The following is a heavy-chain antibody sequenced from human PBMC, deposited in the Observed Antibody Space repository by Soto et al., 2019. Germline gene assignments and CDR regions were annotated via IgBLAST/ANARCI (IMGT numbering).Heavy chain of an antibody. CDR1: GFTFSSYA. CDR3: AKDRDGAAAGPTNFYGMAV. D-gene: IGHD6-13*01. CDR2: ISGRGDST. Sequence: EVQLLESGGGLVQPGGSLRLSCAASGFTFSSYAMSWVRQAPGKGLEWVSVISGRGDSTYYADSVRGGFTISSDTSKNPLYLQMHSLRAEDTSVYYCAKDRDGAAAGPTNFYGMAVWGQGTTVTVSS. J-gene: IGHJ6*02. V-gene: IGHV3-23*01.